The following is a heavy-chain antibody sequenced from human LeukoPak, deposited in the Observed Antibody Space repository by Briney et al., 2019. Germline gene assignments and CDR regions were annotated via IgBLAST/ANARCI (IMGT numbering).Heavy chain of an antibody. Sequence: PSETLSLTCTVSGGSISSSTYYWGWVRQPPGKGPEWIGTIYYSGDTYYNPSLKSRVTISEDTPKNQFSLKLNSLTAADSALYYCVRLDYGDYGSFDSWGQGTLVTVSS. CDR1: GGSISSSTYY. CDR2: IYYSGDT. D-gene: IGHD4-17*01. CDR3: VRLDYGDYGSFDS. J-gene: IGHJ4*02. V-gene: IGHV4-39*01.